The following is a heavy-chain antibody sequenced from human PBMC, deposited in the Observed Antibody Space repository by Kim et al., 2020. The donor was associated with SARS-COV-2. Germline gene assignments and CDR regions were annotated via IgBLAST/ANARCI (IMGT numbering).Heavy chain of an antibody. D-gene: IGHD1-7*01. Sequence: GGSLRLSCAASEFIFSNYEMNWVRLAPGKGLEWVSYINDIGGTKHYADSVKGRFTVSRDNAKNSLYLQMNSLRAEDTATYYCARKSYMANYRHYYYGMDVWGPGTTVIVSS. CDR2: INDIGGTK. CDR1: EFIFSNYE. V-gene: IGHV3-48*03. J-gene: IGHJ6*02. CDR3: ARKSYMANYRHYYYGMDV.